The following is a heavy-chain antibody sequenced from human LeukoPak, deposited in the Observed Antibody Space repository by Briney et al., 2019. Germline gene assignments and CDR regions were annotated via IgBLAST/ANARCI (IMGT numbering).Heavy chain of an antibody. J-gene: IGHJ4*02. Sequence: SVKVSCKASGGTFSNFAFSWARQAPGQGPQCVGRIIPIVDVTSYAQNFKGRVTITADESTTTAYMELSSLRSEDTAVYYCAREMGDREFYFDYWGQGTLVTVSS. CDR2: IIPIVDVT. V-gene: IGHV1-69*04. CDR3: AREMGDREFYFDY. D-gene: IGHD3-10*01. CDR1: GGTFSNFA.